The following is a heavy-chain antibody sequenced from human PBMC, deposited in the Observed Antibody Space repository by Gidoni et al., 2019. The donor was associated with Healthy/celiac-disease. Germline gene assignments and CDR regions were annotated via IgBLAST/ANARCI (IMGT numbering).Heavy chain of an antibody. CDR3: AKDQGLED. Sequence: QVEPVESGGGVVQPGRSLRLSCASSGFTFSSYGMHWVRQAPGKGLEWVAVISYDGSNKYYADSVKGRFTISRDNSKNTLYLQMNSLRAEDTAVYYCAKDQGLEDWGQGTLVTVSS. CDR1: GFTFSSYG. V-gene: IGHV3-30*18. CDR2: ISYDGSNK. J-gene: IGHJ4*02.